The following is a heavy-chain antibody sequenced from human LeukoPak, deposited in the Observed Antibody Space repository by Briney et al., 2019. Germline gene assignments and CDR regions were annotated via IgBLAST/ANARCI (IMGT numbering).Heavy chain of an antibody. V-gene: IGHV4-39*01. CDR3: ARHRITSGEIFDY. J-gene: IGHJ4*02. Sequence: SETLSLTCTVSGGSISIISYYWGWIRQSPGKGLEWIGSIYYSGSPYYNPSLKSRLTISMDTSKNQFSLKLSSVTAADTAVYYCARHRITSGEIFDYWGQGTLVTVSS. CDR1: GGSISIISYY. D-gene: IGHD3-10*01. CDR2: IYYSGSP.